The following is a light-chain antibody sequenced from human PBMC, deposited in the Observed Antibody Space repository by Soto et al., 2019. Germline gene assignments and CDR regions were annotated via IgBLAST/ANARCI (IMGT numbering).Light chain of an antibody. J-gene: IGKJ5*01. CDR1: QSISNY. CDR2: GAS. Sequence: DIQMTQSPSTLSASVGDGVTITCRASQSISNYLNWYQQKPGKAPKLLIYGASTLQSGVPSRFSGSGSGTDYTLTISSLQPEDFATYYCQQSYRTPTFGQGTRLEIK. CDR3: QQSYRTPT. V-gene: IGKV1-39*01.